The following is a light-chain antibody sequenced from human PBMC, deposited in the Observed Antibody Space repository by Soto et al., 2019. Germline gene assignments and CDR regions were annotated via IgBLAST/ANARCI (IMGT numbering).Light chain of an antibody. CDR1: SSDVGDYDY. CDR2: EVN. CDR3: SSYAGSNNLV. Sequence: QSALTQPPSTSGSPGQSVTISCTGTSSDVGDYDYVSWYQQHPGKAPKLMIYEVNKRPSGVPDRFSGSKSGNTASLTVSGLQAEDGGDYHCSSYAGSNNLVFGGGTKVTVL. V-gene: IGLV2-8*01. J-gene: IGLJ2*01.